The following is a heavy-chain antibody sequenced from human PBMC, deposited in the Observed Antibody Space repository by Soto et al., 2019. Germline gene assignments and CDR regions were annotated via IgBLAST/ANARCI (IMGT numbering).Heavy chain of an antibody. D-gene: IGHD7-27*01. CDR2: IYYTGNT. Sequence: SETLSLTCAVSDGSLSGSYWSWIRQSPGKGLEWIGYIYYTGNTYYNPSLKSRVTISIDTSKNQFSLKLTSVTATDTAVYYCARVLGKNWFDTWGHGTLVTVSS. CDR1: DGSLSGSY. V-gene: IGHV4-59*01. J-gene: IGHJ5*01. CDR3: ARVLGKNWFDT.